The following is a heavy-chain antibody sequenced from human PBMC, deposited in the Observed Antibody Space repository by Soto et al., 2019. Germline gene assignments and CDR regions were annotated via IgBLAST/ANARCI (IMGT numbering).Heavy chain of an antibody. CDR3: ARDDYNWARDY. CDR1: GFTFSSHW. CDR2: IKHEGSET. V-gene: IGHV3-7*01. Sequence: EVQLVESWGGVVQPGGSLRLSCAASGFTFSSHWMSWVRQAPGKGLEWVANIKHEGSETYYVDSVKGRFTISRDNAKNSLYLQMHSLRAEDTAVYYCARDDYNWARDYWGQGTLVTVSS. J-gene: IGHJ4*02. D-gene: IGHD4-4*01.